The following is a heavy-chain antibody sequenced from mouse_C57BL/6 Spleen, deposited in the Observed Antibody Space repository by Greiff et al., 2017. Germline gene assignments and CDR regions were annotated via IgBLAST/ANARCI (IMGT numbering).Heavy chain of an antibody. CDR1: GYTFTSYW. J-gene: IGHJ2*01. Sequence: QVQLQQPGAELVMPGASVKLSCKASGYTFTSYWMHWVKQRPGQGLEWIGEIDPSDSYTNYNQKFKGKSTLTVDKSSSTAYMQLSSLTSEDSAVYYCATTLVITTVVANFDYWGQGTTLTVSS. V-gene: IGHV1-69*01. CDR3: ATTLVITTVVANFDY. CDR2: IDPSDSYT. D-gene: IGHD1-1*01.